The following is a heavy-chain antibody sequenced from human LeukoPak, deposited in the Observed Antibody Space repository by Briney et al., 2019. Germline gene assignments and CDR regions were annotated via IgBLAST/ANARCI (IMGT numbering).Heavy chain of an antibody. V-gene: IGHV4-59*12. D-gene: IGHD4-23*01. J-gene: IGHJ4*02. CDR2: IYYSGST. CDR1: GGSISSYY. Sequence: PSETLSLTCTVSGGSISSYYWSWIRQPPGKGLEWIGYIYYSGSTNYNPSLKSRVTITVDTSKNQFSLKLSSVTAADTAAYYCARVGGGPYYFDYWGQGTLVTVSS. CDR3: ARVGGGPYYFDY.